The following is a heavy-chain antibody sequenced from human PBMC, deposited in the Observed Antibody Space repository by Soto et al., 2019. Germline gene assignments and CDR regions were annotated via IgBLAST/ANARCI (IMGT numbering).Heavy chain of an antibody. V-gene: IGHV4-30-4*01. CDR1: GGSISSGDYY. CDR2: IYYSGST. Sequence: PSETLSLTCTVSGGSISSGDYYWSWIRQPPGKGLEWIGYIYYSGSTYYNPSLRSRLTISVDTSKNQFSLKLSSVTAADTAVYCCARLGPTTVPTSYFTGNYNGMDVWGQGTTVTV. D-gene: IGHD4-17*01. CDR3: ARLGPTTVPTSYFTGNYNGMDV. J-gene: IGHJ6*02.